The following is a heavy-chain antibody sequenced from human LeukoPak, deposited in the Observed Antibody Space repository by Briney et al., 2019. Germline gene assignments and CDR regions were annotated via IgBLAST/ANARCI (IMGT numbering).Heavy chain of an antibody. D-gene: IGHD3-16*02. V-gene: IGHV3-48*03. Sequence: PGGSLRLSCAASGFTFSSYEMNWVRQAPGKGLEWVSCISYSGSNMYYADSVKGRFTISRDNAKNSLYLQMNSLRAEDTALYYCARVEGIIDYWGQGTLVTVSS. CDR1: GFTFSSYE. J-gene: IGHJ4*02. CDR2: ISYSGSNM. CDR3: ARVEGIIDY.